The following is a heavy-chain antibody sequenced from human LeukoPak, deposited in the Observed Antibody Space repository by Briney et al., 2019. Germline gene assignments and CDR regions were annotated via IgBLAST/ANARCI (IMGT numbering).Heavy chain of an antibody. D-gene: IGHD3-22*01. CDR1: GFTFSTYA. V-gene: IGHV3-23*01. CDR2: ISGSGYST. J-gene: IGHJ4*02. Sequence: GGSLRLSCAASGFTFSTYAMSWVCQAPGKGLEWVSSISGSGYSTYYADSVEGRFTISRDNFKSTLFLQMISLRAEDTAVYSCAKYYYDSSGYYDAAPLDSWGQGTLVTVFS. CDR3: AKYYYDSSGYYDAAPLDS.